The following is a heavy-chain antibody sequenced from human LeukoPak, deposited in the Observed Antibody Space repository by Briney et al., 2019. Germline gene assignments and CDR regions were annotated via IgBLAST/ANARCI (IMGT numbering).Heavy chain of an antibody. J-gene: IGHJ4*02. CDR3: SRDFVGADDY. CDR1: GFTLSNYW. Sequence: PGGSLRLSCAASGFTLSNYWMHWVRQAPGKGPVWVSRINPDGSRIDYAESVRGRFTIPRDSAKNTLYLQMNSLRARDTAVYYCSRDFVGADDYWGQGTLVTVSS. D-gene: IGHD1-26*01. CDR2: INPDGSRI. V-gene: IGHV3-74*01.